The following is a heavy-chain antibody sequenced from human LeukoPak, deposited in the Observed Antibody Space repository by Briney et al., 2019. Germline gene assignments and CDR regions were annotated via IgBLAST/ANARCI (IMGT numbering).Heavy chain of an antibody. D-gene: IGHD6-19*01. CDR3: ARDSSGWYYFDY. CDR1: GGSFSGYY. Sequence: SETLSLTCAVYGGSFSGYYWSWIRQPPGKGLEWIGEINHSGSTNYNPSLKSRVTISVDTSKNQFSLKLSSVTAADTAVYYCARDSSGWYYFDYWGQGTLVTVSS. CDR2: INHSGST. J-gene: IGHJ4*02. V-gene: IGHV4-34*01.